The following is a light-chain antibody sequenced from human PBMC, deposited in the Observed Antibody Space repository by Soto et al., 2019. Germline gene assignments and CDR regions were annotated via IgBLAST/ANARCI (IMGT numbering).Light chain of an antibody. CDR3: QQSHNIPLT. CDR2: GAS. Sequence: DIQMTQSPSSLSASVGDRVSITCRASQSIRKYLNWYQQKPGKAPKLLIYGASSLQSGVPSRFSGSESGTDFTLTISSLQPEDFATYYCQQSHNIPLTFGGGTKVELK. J-gene: IGKJ4*01. CDR1: QSIRKY. V-gene: IGKV1-39*01.